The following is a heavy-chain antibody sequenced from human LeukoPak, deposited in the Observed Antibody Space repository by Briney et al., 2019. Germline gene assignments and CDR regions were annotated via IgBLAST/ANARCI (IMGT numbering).Heavy chain of an antibody. CDR2: INHSGST. Sequence: SETLSLTCAVSGGSFSGYYWSWIRQPPGKGLEWIGEINHSGSTNYNPSLKSRVTISVDTSKNQFSLKLSSVTAADTAVYYCARELRYFDRLSSFDDWGQGTLVTVSS. CDR1: GGSFSGYY. CDR3: ARELRYFDRLSSFDD. J-gene: IGHJ4*02. V-gene: IGHV4-34*01. D-gene: IGHD3-9*01.